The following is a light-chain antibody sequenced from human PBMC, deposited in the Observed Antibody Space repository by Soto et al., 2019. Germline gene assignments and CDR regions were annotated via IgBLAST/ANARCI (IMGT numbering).Light chain of an antibody. Sequence: AIRLTQSPSSLSASTADRVTNTCRASQGISSYLAWYQQKPGKAHKLLIYAASTLQSGVPSRFSGSGSGTDFTLTISCLQSEDFATYYCQQYYSYPSWTFGQGTKVDIK. CDR1: QGISSY. CDR2: AAS. V-gene: IGKV1-8*01. J-gene: IGKJ1*01. CDR3: QQYYSYPSWT.